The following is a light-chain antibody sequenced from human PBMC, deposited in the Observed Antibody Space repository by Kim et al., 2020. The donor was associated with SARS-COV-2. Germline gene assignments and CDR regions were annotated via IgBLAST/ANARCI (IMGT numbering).Light chain of an antibody. CDR3: QTWDSGIRV. J-gene: IGLJ3*02. V-gene: IGLV4-69*01. CDR1: SGHSSYA. Sequence: ATVKRTCTRSSGHSSYAIAWHQQRPEKGPRYLMNLNRDGSHTKGDGIPDRFSGSSSGAERYLTISSLQSEDEADYYFQTWDSGIRVFGGGTKLTVL. CDR2: LNRDGSH.